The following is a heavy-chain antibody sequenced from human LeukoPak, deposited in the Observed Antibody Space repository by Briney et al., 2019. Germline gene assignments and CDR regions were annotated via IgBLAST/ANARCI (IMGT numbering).Heavy chain of an antibody. J-gene: IGHJ4*02. CDR2: ISYDGSNK. D-gene: IGHD2-2*01. Sequence: GGSLRLSCAASGFTFSSYGMHWVRQAPGKGLEWVAVISYDGSNKYYADSVKGRFTISRDNSKNTLYLQMNSLGAEDTAVYYCAKDESSGTSWVYWGQGTLVTVSS. CDR1: GFTFSSYG. V-gene: IGHV3-30*18. CDR3: AKDESSGTSWVY.